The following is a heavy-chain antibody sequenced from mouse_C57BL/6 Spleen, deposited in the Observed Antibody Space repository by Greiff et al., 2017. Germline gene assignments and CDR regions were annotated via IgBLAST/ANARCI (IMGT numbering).Heavy chain of an antibody. D-gene: IGHD3-1*01. CDR3: ASESSWCFDY. V-gene: IGHV1-82*01. Sequence: VQLQQSGPELVKPGASVKISCKASGYAFSSSWMNWVKQRPGKGLEWIGRIYPGNGDTNYNGKFKGKATLTAAKSSSTASMQLSSLTSEDSAVYFCASESSWCFDYWGQGTTLTVSS. CDR2: IYPGNGDT. J-gene: IGHJ2*01. CDR1: GYAFSSSW.